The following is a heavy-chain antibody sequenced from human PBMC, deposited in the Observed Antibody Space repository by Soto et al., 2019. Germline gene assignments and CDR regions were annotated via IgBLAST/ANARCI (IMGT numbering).Heavy chain of an antibody. Sequence: QLQLQESGPGLVKPSETLSLTCTVSGGSISSSSYYWGWIRQPPGKGLEWIGSIYYSGSTYYNPSLKSRVTISVDTSKNQCSLKLSSVTAADTAVYYCARVEMATSHVDYWGQGTLVTVSS. J-gene: IGHJ4*02. D-gene: IGHD5-12*01. CDR2: IYYSGST. CDR1: GGSISSSSYY. CDR3: ARVEMATSHVDY. V-gene: IGHV4-39*01.